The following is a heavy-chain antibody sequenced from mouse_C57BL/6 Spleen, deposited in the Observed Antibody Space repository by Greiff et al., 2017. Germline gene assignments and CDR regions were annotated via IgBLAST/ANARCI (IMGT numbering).Heavy chain of an antibody. Sequence: QVTLKVSGPELVKPGASVKISCKASGYAFSSSWMNWVKQRPGKGLEWIGRIYPGDGDTNYNGKFKGKATLTADKSSSTAYMQLSSLTSEDSAVYFCAREGDYRGFAYWGQGTLVTVSA. CDR2: IYPGDGDT. CDR1: GYAFSSSW. CDR3: AREGDYRGFAY. D-gene: IGHD2-14*01. V-gene: IGHV1-82*01. J-gene: IGHJ3*01.